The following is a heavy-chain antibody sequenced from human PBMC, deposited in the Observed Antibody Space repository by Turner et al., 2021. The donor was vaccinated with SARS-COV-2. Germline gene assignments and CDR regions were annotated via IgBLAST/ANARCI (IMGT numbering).Heavy chain of an antibody. D-gene: IGHD6-6*01. CDR2: INPNSDGT. CDR3: SREWAPVSSSSRVWFDP. Sequence: QVQRVQSGDEVKKPGASVKVSCKASGYTYTGYYMHWVRQAPGQGLDWMGWINPNSDGTNYAQKFQGMVTMTRDTSISTAYMDLSRLRSDDTAVYYCSREWAPVSSSSRVWFDPWGQGTLVTVSS. V-gene: IGHV1-2*02. J-gene: IGHJ5*02. CDR1: GYTYTGYY.